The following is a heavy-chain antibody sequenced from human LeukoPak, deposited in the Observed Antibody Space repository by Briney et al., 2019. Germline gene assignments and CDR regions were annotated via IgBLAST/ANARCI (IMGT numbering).Heavy chain of an antibody. CDR1: GFTFGSYA. CDR2: VSGSGGST. V-gene: IGHV3-23*01. Sequence: SGGSLRLSCAASGFTFGSYAMSWVRQAPGKGLEWVSAVSGSGGSTYYTDSVKGRFTISRDNSKNTLYLQMNSLRAEDTAVYCCARPSYYDSSGLFHYWGQGTLVTVSS. CDR3: ARPSYYDSSGLFHY. J-gene: IGHJ4*02. D-gene: IGHD3-22*01.